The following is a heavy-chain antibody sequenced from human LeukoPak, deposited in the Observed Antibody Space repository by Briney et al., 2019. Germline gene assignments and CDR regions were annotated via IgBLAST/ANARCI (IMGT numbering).Heavy chain of an antibody. CDR1: GGSIRSTSYY. CDR3: ARRSTVAGRGRFDP. D-gene: IGHD6-19*01. Sequence: TSETLSLTCTVSGGSIRSTSYYWGWIRQPPGKGLEWLGSVHYSGSTYDNPSLESRVTISVDTSKNQFSLKLISVTAADTAVYYCARRSTVAGRGRFDPWAREPWSPSPQ. V-gene: IGHV4-39*01. J-gene: IGHJ5*02. CDR2: VHYSGST.